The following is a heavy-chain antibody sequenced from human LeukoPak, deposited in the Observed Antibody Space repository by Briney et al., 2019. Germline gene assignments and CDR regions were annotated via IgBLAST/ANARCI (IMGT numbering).Heavy chain of an antibody. CDR3: ARARIAVAGSNWFDP. J-gene: IGHJ5*02. Sequence: GASVNVSCKASGGTFSSYAISWVRQAPGQGLEWMGGIIPIFGTANYAQKFQGRVTITTDESTSTAYMELSSLRSEDTAVYYCARARIAVAGSNWFDPWGQGTLVTVSS. D-gene: IGHD6-19*01. V-gene: IGHV1-69*05. CDR1: GGTFSSYA. CDR2: IIPIFGTA.